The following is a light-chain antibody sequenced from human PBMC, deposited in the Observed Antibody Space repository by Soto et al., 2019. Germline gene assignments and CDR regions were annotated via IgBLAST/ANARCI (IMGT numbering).Light chain of an antibody. J-gene: IGKJ4*01. Sequence: DIQMTQSPSSLSASVGDRVAITCRASQNIRNYLNWYQQKPGKAPRVLIYGAASLQSGVPSRFSGSGYGTNFSLTINSLQPEYYATYYCQQSYNIQALTFGGGTKVEIK. CDR3: QQSYNIQALT. CDR2: GAA. V-gene: IGKV1-39*01. CDR1: QNIRNY.